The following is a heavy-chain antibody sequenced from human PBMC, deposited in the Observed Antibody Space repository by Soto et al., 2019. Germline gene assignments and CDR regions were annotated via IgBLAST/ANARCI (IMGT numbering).Heavy chain of an antibody. CDR2: ISGSGGST. CDR1: GFTFSSYA. V-gene: IGHV3-23*01. CDR3: AKDLTIFGVVSTPFDP. D-gene: IGHD3-3*01. J-gene: IGHJ5*02. Sequence: EVQLLESGGGLVQPGGSLRLSCAASGFTFSSYAMSWVRQAPGKGLEWVSAISGSGGSTYYADSVKARFTISRDNSKNTLYLQMNSLRAEDTAVYYCAKDLTIFGVVSTPFDPWGQGTLVTVSS.